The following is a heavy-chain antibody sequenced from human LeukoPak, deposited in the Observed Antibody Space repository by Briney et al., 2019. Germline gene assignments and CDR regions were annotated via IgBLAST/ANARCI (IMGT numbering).Heavy chain of an antibody. Sequence: ASVKASCKASGYTFTGYYMHWVRQAPGQGLEWMGWINPNSGGTNYAQKFQGRVTMTRDTSISTAYMELSRLRSDDTAVYYCARVGLYSSGWPDYWGQGTLVTVSS. CDR2: INPNSGGT. CDR1: GYTFTGYY. V-gene: IGHV1-2*02. D-gene: IGHD6-19*01. J-gene: IGHJ4*02. CDR3: ARVGLYSSGWPDY.